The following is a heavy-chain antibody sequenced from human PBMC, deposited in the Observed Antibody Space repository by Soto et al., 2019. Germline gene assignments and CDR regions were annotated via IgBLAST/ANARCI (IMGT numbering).Heavy chain of an antibody. CDR2: IYPGDSDT. V-gene: IGHV5-51*01. D-gene: IGHD3-9*01. Sequence: PGVSLKISCKGSGCSFTSYWIGWVRQMPGKGLEWMGIIYPGDSDTRYSPSFQGQVTISADKSISTAYLQWSSLKASDTAMYYCVSVNYDILTGAVAVSHFDYWGQGTLVTVSS. CDR3: VSVNYDILTGAVAVSHFDY. J-gene: IGHJ4*02. CDR1: GCSFTSYW.